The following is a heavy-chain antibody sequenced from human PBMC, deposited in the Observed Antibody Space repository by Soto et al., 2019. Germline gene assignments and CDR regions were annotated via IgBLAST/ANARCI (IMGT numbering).Heavy chain of an antibody. CDR1: GGSISSSNW. J-gene: IGHJ5*02. Sequence: PSETLSLTCAVSGGSISSSNWWSWIRQPPGKGLEWIGYIYYSGSTNYNPSLKSRVTISVDTSKNQFSLKLSSVTAADTAVYYCAGWGAYYYDSSGQAKDNWFDPWGQGTLVTVSS. V-gene: IGHV4-61*01. CDR3: AGWGAYYYDSSGQAKDNWFDP. D-gene: IGHD3-22*01. CDR2: IYYSGST.